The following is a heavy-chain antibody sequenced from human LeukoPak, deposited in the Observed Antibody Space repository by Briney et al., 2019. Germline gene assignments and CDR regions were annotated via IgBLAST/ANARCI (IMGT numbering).Heavy chain of an antibody. CDR3: ARPSLRTGATPSNY. D-gene: IGHD2-8*02. CDR1: GYTFTGYF. CDR2: INPNTGGT. J-gene: IGHJ4*02. Sequence: GASVKVSCKASGYTFTGYFIHWVRQAPGQGLEWMGWINPNTGGTIYAQNFQGRVTMTRDTSISTVYMDMTRLTSDDTAVYYCARPSLRTGATPSNYWGQGTLVTVSS. V-gene: IGHV1-2*02.